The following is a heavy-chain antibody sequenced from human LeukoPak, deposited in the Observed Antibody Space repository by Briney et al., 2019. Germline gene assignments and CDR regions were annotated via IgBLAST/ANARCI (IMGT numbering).Heavy chain of an antibody. J-gene: IGHJ5*02. V-gene: IGHV1-18*01. CDR2: ISAYNGNT. D-gene: IGHD2-2*01. CDR1: GYTFTSYG. CDR3: ARDYCSSTSCLALNWFDP. Sequence: ASVKVSCKASGYTFTSYGISWVRQAPGQGLEWMGWISAYNGNTNYAQKLQGRVTMTTDTSTSTAYMELRSLRSDDTAVYYCARDYCSSTSCLALNWFDPWGQGTLVTVSS.